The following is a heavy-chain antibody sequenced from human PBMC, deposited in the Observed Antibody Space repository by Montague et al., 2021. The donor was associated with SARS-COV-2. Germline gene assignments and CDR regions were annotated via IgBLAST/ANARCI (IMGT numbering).Heavy chain of an antibody. Sequence: SETLSLTCTVSGGSISSYYCSWIRQPPGKVLEWIGYIYYSGSYYYNPPLNSRVTISVDTSKNQFSLQLSSVTAANTAVYYCARGSGWMENAFDIWGQGTMVTVSS. J-gene: IGHJ3*02. V-gene: IGHV4-59*01. D-gene: IGHD6-19*01. CDR2: IYYSGSY. CDR1: GGSISSYY. CDR3: ARGSGWMENAFDI.